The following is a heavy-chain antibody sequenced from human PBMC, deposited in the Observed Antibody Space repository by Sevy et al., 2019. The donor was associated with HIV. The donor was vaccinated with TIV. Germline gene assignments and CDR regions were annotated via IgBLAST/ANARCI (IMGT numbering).Heavy chain of an antibody. J-gene: IGHJ3*02. Sequence: GGSLRLSCAASGFTFSSYAMHWVRQAPGKGLEWVAVISYDGSNKYYADPVKGRFTISRDNSKNTLYLQMNSLRAEDTAVYYCARKPGGNDAFDIWGQGTMVTV. CDR3: ARKPGGNDAFDI. CDR2: ISYDGSNK. V-gene: IGHV3-30-3*01. D-gene: IGHD3-16*01. CDR1: GFTFSSYA.